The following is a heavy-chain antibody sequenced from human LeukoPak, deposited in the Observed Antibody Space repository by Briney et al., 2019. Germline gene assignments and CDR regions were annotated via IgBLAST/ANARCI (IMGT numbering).Heavy chain of an antibody. CDR3: ARDGRGAVAGTGFDY. CDR2: IIPIFGTA. J-gene: IGHJ4*02. D-gene: IGHD6-19*01. V-gene: IGHV1-69*06. CDR1: GGTFSSYA. Sequence: SVKVACKASGGTFSSYAISWVRQAPGQGLEWMGGIIPIFGTANYAQKCQGRVTITADKSTSTAYMELSSLRPEDTAVYYCARDGRGAVAGTGFDYWGQGTLVTVSS.